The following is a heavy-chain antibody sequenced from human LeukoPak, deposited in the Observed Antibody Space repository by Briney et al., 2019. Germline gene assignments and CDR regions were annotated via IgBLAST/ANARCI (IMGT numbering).Heavy chain of an antibody. D-gene: IGHD1-26*01. CDR3: AADPGVGLLSGLRGPGD. V-gene: IGHV3-23*01. CDR1: GFTFTTYA. CDR2: ISGTGST. Sequence: QSGGSLRLSCAASGFTFTTYAMSWVRQAPGKGLEWLSGISGTGSTYYADSVKGRFTISRDKSKNTLYLQMNSLRADDTAVYYCAADPGVGLLSGLRGPGDWGQGTLVTVSS. J-gene: IGHJ4*02.